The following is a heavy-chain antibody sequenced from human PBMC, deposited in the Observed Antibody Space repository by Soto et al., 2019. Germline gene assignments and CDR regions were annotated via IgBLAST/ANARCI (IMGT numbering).Heavy chain of an antibody. Sequence: LEPRSVACSVGGDCISRYYRNWIRQPPGKGLEWIGYFSYTGTTNYNPSLKSRVTISADTSKNQFFLKLTSVTAADTAVYYCGRHLFSDVWGQGTTVTVS. J-gene: IGHJ6*02. CDR1: GDCISRYY. D-gene: IGHD2-21*01. CDR2: FSYTGTT. CDR3: GRHLFSDV. V-gene: IGHV4-59*08.